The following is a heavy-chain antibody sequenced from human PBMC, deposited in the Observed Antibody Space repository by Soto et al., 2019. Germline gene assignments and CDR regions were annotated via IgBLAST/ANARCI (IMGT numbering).Heavy chain of an antibody. CDR3: PKQVNPSAKIYYAMDI. V-gene: IGHV4-61*01. Sequence: PETLSLTCTVSDDSRTSVNCYGSWVDKSPGTSLEWMGFINYNGNTNYNPSLRSRVTISLNTPKNQFTLTLRYVTAADTAFYYCPKQVNPSAKIYYAMDIWGQGTTLTVSS. CDR2: INYNGNT. J-gene: IGHJ6*02. D-gene: IGHD5-12*01. CDR1: DDSRTSVNCY.